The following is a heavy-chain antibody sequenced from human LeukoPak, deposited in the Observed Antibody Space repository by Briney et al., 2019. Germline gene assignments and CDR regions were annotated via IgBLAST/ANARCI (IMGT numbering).Heavy chain of an antibody. J-gene: IGHJ6*02. D-gene: IGHD6-13*01. CDR1: GFIFSRYG. Sequence: GGSLRLSCVASGFIFSRYGMHWVRQAPGKGLEYVSAISNSGGSTYYANSVKGRFTISRDDSKNTLYLQMGSLRGEDMAVYYCARGLITGAAGTYYYYGMDVWGQGTTVTVSS. CDR2: ISNSGGST. CDR3: ARGLITGAAGTYYYYGMDV. V-gene: IGHV3-64*01.